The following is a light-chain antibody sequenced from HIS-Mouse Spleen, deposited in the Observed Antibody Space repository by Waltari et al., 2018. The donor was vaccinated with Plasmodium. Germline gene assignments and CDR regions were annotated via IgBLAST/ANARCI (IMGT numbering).Light chain of an antibody. Sequence: DIQMTQSPSTLSASVGDRVTITCRASQSISSWLAWYQQKPGKAPKLLIYKASSVESGVPSRFSGSGSGTEFTLTISSLQPDDFATDYCQQYNSYLFTFGPGTKVDIK. CDR1: QSISSW. J-gene: IGKJ3*01. CDR3: QQYNSYLFT. V-gene: IGKV1-5*03. CDR2: KAS.